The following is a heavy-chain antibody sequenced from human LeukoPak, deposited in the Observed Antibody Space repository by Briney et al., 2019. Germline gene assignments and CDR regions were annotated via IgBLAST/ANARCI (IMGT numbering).Heavy chain of an antibody. V-gene: IGHV3-23*01. CDR2: ISGSGGST. Sequence: GGSLRLSCAASGFTFSSYAMSWVRQAPGKGLEWVSAISGSGGSTYYADSVKGRFTISRDNSKNTLYLQMNSLRAEDTAVYYCARAPRRYDSSGYYYDYWGQGTLVTVSS. CDR1: GFTFSSYA. D-gene: IGHD3-22*01. CDR3: ARAPRRYDSSGYYYDY. J-gene: IGHJ4*02.